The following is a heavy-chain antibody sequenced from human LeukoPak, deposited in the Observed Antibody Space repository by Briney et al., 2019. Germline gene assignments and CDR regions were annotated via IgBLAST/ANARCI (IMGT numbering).Heavy chain of an antibody. CDR2: IYYSGST. V-gene: IGHV4-59*01. CDR1: GGSISSYY. J-gene: IGHJ4*02. CDR3: ARDYGSGFFDY. D-gene: IGHD6-19*01. Sequence: PSETLSLTCTVSGGSISSYYWSWIRRPPGKGLEWIGYIYYSGSTNYNPSLKSRVTISVGTSKNQFSLKLSSVTAADTAVYYCARDYGSGFFDYWGQGTLVTVSS.